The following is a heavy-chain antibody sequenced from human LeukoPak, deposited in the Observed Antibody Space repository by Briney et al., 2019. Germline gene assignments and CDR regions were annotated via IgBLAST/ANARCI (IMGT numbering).Heavy chain of an antibody. CDR3: ARSIPAGNRR. Sequence: GGSLRLSCVASGFTFSDYYMSWIRQAPGKGLEWVPYISSSGSTIDYADSVKGRFTISRDNAKNSLYLQMNSLRAEDTAVYYCARSIPAGNRRWGQGTLVTVSS. V-gene: IGHV3-11*01. J-gene: IGHJ4*02. CDR1: GFTFSDYY. D-gene: IGHD2-2*01. CDR2: ISSSGSTI.